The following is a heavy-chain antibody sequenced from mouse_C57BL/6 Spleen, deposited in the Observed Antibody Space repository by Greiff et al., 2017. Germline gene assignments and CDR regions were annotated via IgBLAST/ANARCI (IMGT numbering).Heavy chain of an antibody. CDR3: ALYDGYSWLAY. CDR1: GYSITSGYY. J-gene: IGHJ3*01. D-gene: IGHD2-3*01. V-gene: IGHV3-6*01. Sequence: EVKLQESGPGLVKPSQSLSLTCSVTGYSITSGYYWNWIRQFPGNKLEWMGYISYDGSNNYNPSLKNRISITRDTSKNQFFLKLNSVTTEDTATXYCALYDGYSWLAYWGQGTLVTVSA. CDR2: ISYDGSN.